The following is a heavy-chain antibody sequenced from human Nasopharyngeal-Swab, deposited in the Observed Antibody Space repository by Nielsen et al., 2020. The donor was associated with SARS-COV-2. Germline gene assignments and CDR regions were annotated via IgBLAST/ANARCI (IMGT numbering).Heavy chain of an antibody. Sequence: WIRQPPGKGLEWVAVISYDGSNKYYADSVKGRFTISRDNSKNTLYLQMNSLRAEDTAVYYCARDGPNFGVDEGNCFDYWGQGTLVTVSS. V-gene: IGHV3-30-3*01. D-gene: IGHD3-3*01. J-gene: IGHJ4*02. CDR3: ARDGPNFGVDEGNCFDY. CDR2: ISYDGSNK.